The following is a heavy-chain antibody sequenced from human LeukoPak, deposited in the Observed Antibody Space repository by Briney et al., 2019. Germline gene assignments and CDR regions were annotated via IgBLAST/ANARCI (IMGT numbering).Heavy chain of an antibody. CDR2: IYHSGRT. J-gene: IGHJ4*02. Sequence: PSETLSLTCAVSGGSISSGDYSWSWVRQPPGKGLEWIGYIYHSGRTYYSPSLKGRVTISVDRTRNQFSLKLSSVTAADTAVYYCAKTSSGYYLDHWGQGTLVTVSS. CDR1: GGSISSGDYS. D-gene: IGHD3-22*01. V-gene: IGHV4-30-2*01. CDR3: AKTSSGYYLDH.